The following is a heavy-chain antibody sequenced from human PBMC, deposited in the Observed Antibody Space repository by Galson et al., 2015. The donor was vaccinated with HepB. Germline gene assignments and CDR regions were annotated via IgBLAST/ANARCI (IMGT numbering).Heavy chain of an antibody. D-gene: IGHD1-1*01. CDR3: IQNWNGDN. CDR2: INNNGGMT. CDR1: GFTFNIYA. J-gene: IGHJ4*02. Sequence: SLRLSCAASGFTFNIYAMSWVRQAPGKGLEWVSAINNNGGMTYYADSVKDRFTISRDNSKNTLYLQMNSLRAEDTAVYYCIQNWNGDNWGQGTLVTVSS. V-gene: IGHV3-23*01.